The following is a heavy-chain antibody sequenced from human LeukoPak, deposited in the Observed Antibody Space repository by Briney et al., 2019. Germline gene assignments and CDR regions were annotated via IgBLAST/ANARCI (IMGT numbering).Heavy chain of an antibody. CDR2: VSGTGNNT. V-gene: IGHV3-23*01. J-gene: IGHJ4*02. Sequence: PGGSLRLSCTASGFSFTSYAMSWVRQAPGKGLEWVSAVSGTGNNTYYTDSVKGRFTVSRDNSKNTVYLEMNTLRTDDTALYYCASTSLGGIPFDFWGQGTLVTVSS. CDR1: GFSFTSYA. CDR3: ASTSLGGIPFDF.